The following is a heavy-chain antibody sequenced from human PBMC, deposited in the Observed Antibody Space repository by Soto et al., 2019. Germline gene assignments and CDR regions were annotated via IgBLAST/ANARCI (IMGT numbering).Heavy chain of an antibody. CDR3: AAAEGGYNFVFDY. CDR2: IXXXSXNX. Sequence: SVKVSCKASGFTFTSSAVQLVRQARGQRLEWXGXIXXXSXNXXXAXXXEERVTITRDMSTSTAYMELSSLRSEDTAVYYCAAAEGGYNFVFDYWGQGTLVTVSS. J-gene: IGHJ4*02. D-gene: IGHD5-12*01. V-gene: IGHV1-58*01. CDR1: GFTFTSSA.